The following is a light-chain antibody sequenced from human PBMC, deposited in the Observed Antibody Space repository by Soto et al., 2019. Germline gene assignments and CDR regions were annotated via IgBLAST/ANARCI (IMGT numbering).Light chain of an antibody. CDR1: QGIRND. CDR3: LQDYIYTPT. V-gene: IGKV1-6*01. J-gene: IGKJ2*01. Sequence: AIQMTQSPSSLSASVGDRVTITCRASQGIRNDLGWYQQKPGKAPKLLIYAASSLETGVPSRFSGSGSGTDFTLTISSLQPEDCATYYCLQDYIYTPTFGQGTKLEIK. CDR2: AAS.